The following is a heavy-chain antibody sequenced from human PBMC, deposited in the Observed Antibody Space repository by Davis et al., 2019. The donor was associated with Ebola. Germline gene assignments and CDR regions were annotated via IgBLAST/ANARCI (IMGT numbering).Heavy chain of an antibody. CDR2: INPNSGGT. D-gene: IGHD3-10*01. CDR3: ARDLTMVQGVIIDYYYYGMDV. Sequence: ASVKVFCKASGYTFTGYYMHWVRQAPGQGLEWMGWINPNSGGTNYAQKFQGRVTRTRDTSISTAYMELSRLRSDDTAVYYCARDLTMVQGVIIDYYYYGMDVWGQGTTVTVSS. V-gene: IGHV1-2*02. J-gene: IGHJ6*02. CDR1: GYTFTGYY.